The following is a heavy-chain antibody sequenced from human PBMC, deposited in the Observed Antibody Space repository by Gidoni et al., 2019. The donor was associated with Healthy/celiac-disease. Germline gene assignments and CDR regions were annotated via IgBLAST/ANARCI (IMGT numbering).Heavy chain of an antibody. CDR2: IRSKAYGGTT. Sequence: EVQLVESGGGLVQPGRSLRLSCTASGFTFGDYAMRWVRQAPGKGLEWVGFIRSKAYGGTTEYAASVKGRFTISRDDSKSIAYLQMNSLKTEDTAVYYCYGGYQLLFWGQGTLVTVSA. D-gene: IGHD2-2*01. CDR1: GFTFGDYA. V-gene: IGHV3-49*04. CDR3: YGGYQLLF. J-gene: IGHJ4*02.